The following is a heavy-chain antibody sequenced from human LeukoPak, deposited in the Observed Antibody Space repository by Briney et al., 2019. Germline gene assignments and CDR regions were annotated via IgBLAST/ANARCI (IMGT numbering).Heavy chain of an antibody. CDR2: INPNSGGT. J-gene: IGHJ6*02. CDR1: GYTFTGYY. D-gene: IGHD3-22*01. CDR3: ARVPYYYDSSGTYGMDV. V-gene: IGHV1-2*02. Sequence: ASVKVSCKASGYTFTGYYMHWVRQAPGQGLEWMGWINPNSGGTNYAQKFQGRATMTRDTSISTAYMELSRLRSDDTAVYYCARVPYYYDSSGTYGMDVWGQGTTVTVSS.